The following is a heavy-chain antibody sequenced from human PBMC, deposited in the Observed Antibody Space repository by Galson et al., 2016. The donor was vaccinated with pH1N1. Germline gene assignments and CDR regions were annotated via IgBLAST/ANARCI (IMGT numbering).Heavy chain of an antibody. Sequence: SVKVSCKASGYSVTRYYMHWVRQAPGQGLEWMGIIDPSDGTTTYSQKFRGRITMTRDTPTNSVYMELSSLTSDDTAVYYCARGYCFDYWGQGTLITVSS. J-gene: IGHJ4*02. CDR2: IDPSDGTT. V-gene: IGHV1-46*01. CDR1: GYSVTRYY. CDR3: ARGYCFDY.